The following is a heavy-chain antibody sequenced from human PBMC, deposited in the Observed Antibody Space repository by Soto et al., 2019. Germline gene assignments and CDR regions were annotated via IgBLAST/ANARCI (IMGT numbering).Heavy chain of an antibody. Sequence: GGSLRLSCAASGFTFSSYAMSWVRQAPGKGLEWVSAISGSGGSTYYADSVKGRFTISRDNSKNTLYLQMSSLRAEDTAVYYCAKPNLFCSSTSCYDYWGQGTLVTVS. J-gene: IGHJ4*02. CDR1: GFTFSSYA. CDR2: ISGSGGST. D-gene: IGHD2-2*01. V-gene: IGHV3-23*01. CDR3: AKPNLFCSSTSCYDY.